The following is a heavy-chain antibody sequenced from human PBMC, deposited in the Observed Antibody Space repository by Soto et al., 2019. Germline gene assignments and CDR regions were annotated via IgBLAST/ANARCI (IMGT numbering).Heavy chain of an antibody. J-gene: IGHJ4*02. CDR2: INSDGSST. D-gene: IGHD6-13*01. Sequence: GGSLRLSCAASGFTFSSYWMHWVRQAPGKGLVWVSRINSDGSSTTYADSVKGRFTISRDNAKNTLYLQMNSLRAEDTAVYYCASKNIAAAGDYWGQGTLVTVSS. V-gene: IGHV3-74*01. CDR3: ASKNIAAAGDY. CDR1: GFTFSSYW.